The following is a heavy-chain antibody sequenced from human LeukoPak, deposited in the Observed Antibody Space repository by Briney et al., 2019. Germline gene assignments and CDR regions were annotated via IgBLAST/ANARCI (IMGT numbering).Heavy chain of an antibody. V-gene: IGHV4-34*01. J-gene: IGHJ3*02. CDR1: GGSFSGYY. Sequence: SETLSLSCAVYGGSFSGYYWSWIRQSPGKGLEWIGEINHSGSTNYTPSLKSRVTISVDTTKNQFSLKLSSVTAADTAVYYCARGGDSSAYYLLDAFDIWGQGTMVTVPS. CDR3: ARGGDSSAYYLLDAFDI. D-gene: IGHD3-22*01. CDR2: INHSGST.